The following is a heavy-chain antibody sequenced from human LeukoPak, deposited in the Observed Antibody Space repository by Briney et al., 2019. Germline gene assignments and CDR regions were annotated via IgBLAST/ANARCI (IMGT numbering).Heavy chain of an antibody. V-gene: IGHV3-30-3*01. CDR2: ISYDGSNK. CDR3: ARVPSPQLGYFDY. D-gene: IGHD1-1*01. CDR1: GFTFSSYA. J-gene: IGHJ4*02. Sequence: GGSLRLSCAASGFTFSSYAMHWVRQAPGKGLEWVAVISYDGSNKYYADSVKGRFTISRDNSKNTLYLQMNSLRAEDTVAYYCARVPSPQLGYFDYWGQGTLVTVSS.